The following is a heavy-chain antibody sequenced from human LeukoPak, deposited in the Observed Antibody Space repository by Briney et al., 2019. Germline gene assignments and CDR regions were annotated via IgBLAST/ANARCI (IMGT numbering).Heavy chain of an antibody. CDR1: GGSISSSNW. CDR2: IYHSEST. D-gene: IGHD2-8*01. V-gene: IGHV4-4*02. J-gene: IGHJ4*02. Sequence: SGTLSLTCAVSGGSISSSNWWSWVGQPPGKGLEWIGEIYHSESTNYNPSLKSRVTISVDKSQNQFSLKLSSVTAADTALYYCARVREANLYCTNGVCFGPADFAYWGQGTLATVSS. CDR3: ARVREANLYCTNGVCFGPADFAY.